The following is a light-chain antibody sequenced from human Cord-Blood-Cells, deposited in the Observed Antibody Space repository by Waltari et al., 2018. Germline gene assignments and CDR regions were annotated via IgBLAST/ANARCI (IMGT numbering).Light chain of an antibody. CDR3: SAAAGNNWV. CDR1: VLAKKY. CDR2: NDS. Sequence: SYELTQPSAVSVSPGQTARITCPGDVLAKKYVRWFQQKPGQAPALGIYNDSERPSGIPERFSGASSGTTVTLTIGGAQVVDEADYYCSAAAGNNWVFGGGTKLPVL. V-gene: IGLV3-27*01. J-gene: IGLJ3*02.